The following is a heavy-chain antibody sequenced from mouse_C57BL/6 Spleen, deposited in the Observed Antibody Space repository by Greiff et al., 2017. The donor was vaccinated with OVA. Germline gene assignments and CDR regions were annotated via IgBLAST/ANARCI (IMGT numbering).Heavy chain of an antibody. CDR3: AGVYYYGSSTWFAY. CDR2: ISDGGSYT. D-gene: IGHD1-1*01. J-gene: IGHJ3*01. V-gene: IGHV5-4*01. CDR1: GFTFSSYA. Sequence: EVHLVESGGGLVKPGGSLKLSCAASGFTFSSYAMSWVRQTPEKRLEWVATISDGGSYTYYPDNVKGRFTISRDNAKNNLYLQMSHLKSEDTAMYYCAGVYYYGSSTWFAYWGQGTLVTVSA.